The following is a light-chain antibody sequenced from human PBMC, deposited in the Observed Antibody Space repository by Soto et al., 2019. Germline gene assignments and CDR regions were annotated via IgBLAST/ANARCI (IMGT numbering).Light chain of an antibody. CDR3: SSYGGSNNFV. V-gene: IGLV2-8*01. J-gene: IGLJ2*01. Sequence: QSALTQPPSASGSPGQSVTISCTGTSSDVGGYNYVSWYQQHPGKAPKLMIYEVSKRPSGVPDRFSGSKSGNKASLTVSGLQAEDEADYYCSSYGGSNNFVFGGGTKLTVL. CDR2: EVS. CDR1: SSDVGGYNY.